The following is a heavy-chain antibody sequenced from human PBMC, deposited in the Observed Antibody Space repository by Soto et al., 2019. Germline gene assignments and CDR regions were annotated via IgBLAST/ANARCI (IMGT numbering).Heavy chain of an antibody. CDR3: ATSYGSGYRAFDF. J-gene: IGHJ4*02. D-gene: IGHD3-10*01. CDR2: FNPILSMS. CDR1: GDTFNFYT. V-gene: IGHV1-69*02. Sequence: QVQLVQSGSDVKKAGPSVKVSCKASGDTFNFYTINWVRQAPGLGLEWMGRFNPILSMSNYAQKFEGRVTITADKSTNTAYMELSRLRVEDTAMYYCATSYGSGYRAFDFWGQGALVTVSS.